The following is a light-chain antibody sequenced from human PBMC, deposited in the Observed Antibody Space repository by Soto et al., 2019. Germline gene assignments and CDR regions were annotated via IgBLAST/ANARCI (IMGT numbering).Light chain of an antibody. CDR2: NSS. CDR1: QSVRSNY. J-gene: IGKJ1*01. Sequence: EIVLTQSPGTLSFSPGERATLSCRASQSVRSNYLAWYQQRPGQAPRLLIYNSSTRATGIPARFSGSGSGTDFTLTISRLEPEDFALYNCQQYRDLPQTFGQGTQVEIK. CDR3: QQYRDLPQT. V-gene: IGKV3-20*01.